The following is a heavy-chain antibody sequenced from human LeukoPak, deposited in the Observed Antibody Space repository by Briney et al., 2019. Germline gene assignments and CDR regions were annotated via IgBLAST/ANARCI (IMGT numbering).Heavy chain of an antibody. J-gene: IGHJ6*03. CDR2: ISSSSSTI. CDR1: GFTFSSYS. V-gene: IGHV3-48*01. Sequence: PGGSLRLSCAASGFTFSSYSMNWVRQAPGKGLEWVSYISSSSSTIYYADSVKGRFTISRDNAKNSLYLQMNSLRAEDTAVYYCARDKVEMATTWGAYYYYYYMDVWGKGTTVTVSS. D-gene: IGHD5-24*01. CDR3: ARDKVEMATTWGAYYYYYYMDV.